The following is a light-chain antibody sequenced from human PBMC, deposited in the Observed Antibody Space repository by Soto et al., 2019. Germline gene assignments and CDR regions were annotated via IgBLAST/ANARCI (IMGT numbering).Light chain of an antibody. CDR3: CSYAGSYTFV. CDR2: DVS. Sequence: LTQPRSVSGSPGQSVTISCTGTSTDVGAYNYVSWYQQHPGKAPKFMIFDVSKRPSGVPDRFSGSKSGDTASLTISGLQAEDEADYYCCSYAGSYTFVFXTGTKLTVL. CDR1: STDVGAYNY. V-gene: IGLV2-11*01. J-gene: IGLJ1*01.